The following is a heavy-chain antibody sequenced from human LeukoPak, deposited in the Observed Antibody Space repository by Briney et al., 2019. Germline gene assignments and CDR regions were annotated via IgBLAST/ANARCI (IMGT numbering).Heavy chain of an antibody. Sequence: HPGGSLRLSCAASGFTFSSYSMNWVRQAPGKGLEWVSYISSSSSTIYYADSVKGRFTISRDNAKNSLYLHMNSLKDEDTAVYYCARGALDFGYWGQGTLVTVSS. CDR1: GFTFSSYS. V-gene: IGHV3-48*02. CDR2: ISSSSSTI. J-gene: IGHJ4*02. CDR3: ARGALDFGY.